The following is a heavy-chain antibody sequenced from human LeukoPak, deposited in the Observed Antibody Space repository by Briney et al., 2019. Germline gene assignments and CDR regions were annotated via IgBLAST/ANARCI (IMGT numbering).Heavy chain of an antibody. CDR3: ARMRGYSSGWYSASFGWFDP. D-gene: IGHD6-19*01. Sequence: SETLSLTCTVSGGSISSSSYYWGWIRQPPGKGLEWIGSIYYSGSTDYNPSLKSRVTISVDTSKNQFSLKLSSVTAADTAVYYCARMRGYSSGWYSASFGWFDPWGQGTLVTVSS. CDR1: GGSISSSSYY. V-gene: IGHV4-39*07. J-gene: IGHJ5*02. CDR2: IYYSGST.